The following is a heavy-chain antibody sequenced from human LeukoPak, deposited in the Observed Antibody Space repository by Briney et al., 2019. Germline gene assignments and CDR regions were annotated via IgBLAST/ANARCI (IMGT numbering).Heavy chain of an antibody. D-gene: IGHD3-10*01. CDR2: ISGSGGST. CDR3: AKDLGYYGSGSSAFDY. CDR1: GFTFDDYG. J-gene: IGHJ4*02. Sequence: GGSLRLSCAASGFTFDDYGMSWVRQAPGKGLEWVSAISGSGGSTYYADSVKGRFTISRDNSKNTLYLQMNSLRAEDTAVYYCAKDLGYYGSGSSAFDYWGQGTLVTVSS. V-gene: IGHV3-23*01.